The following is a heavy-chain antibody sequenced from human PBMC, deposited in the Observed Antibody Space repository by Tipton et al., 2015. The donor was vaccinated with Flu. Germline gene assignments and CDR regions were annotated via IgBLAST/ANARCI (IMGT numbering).Heavy chain of an antibody. D-gene: IGHD1-26*01. CDR3: ARHSQILPYRAQGYFDF. CDR1: GGSMRSYY. V-gene: IGHV4-4*07. Sequence: TLSLTCSVSGGSMRSYYWSWIRQPAGKGLEWIGRIYTSGTTTYNPSLKSRVTISVDTSKNQFSLKLTSVTAADTAVYYCARHSQILPYRAQGYFDFWGQGTLVTVSS. J-gene: IGHJ4*02. CDR2: IYTSGTT.